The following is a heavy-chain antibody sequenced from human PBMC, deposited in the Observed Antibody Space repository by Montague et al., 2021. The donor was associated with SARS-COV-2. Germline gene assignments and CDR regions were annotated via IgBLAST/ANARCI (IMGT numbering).Heavy chain of an antibody. V-gene: IGHV4-34*01. J-gene: IGHJ4*02. Sequence: SETLSLTCAVYGGSFSGYYWSWIRQPPGKGLEWIGEITHSGSTNYNPSLKSRVTISLDTSTNQFSLKLRSVTAADTAVYYCARGRYSSSWYGTKYYFDYWGQGTLVTVSS. CDR3: ARGRYSSSWYGTKYYFDY. D-gene: IGHD6-13*01. CDR1: GGSFSGYY. CDR2: ITHSGST.